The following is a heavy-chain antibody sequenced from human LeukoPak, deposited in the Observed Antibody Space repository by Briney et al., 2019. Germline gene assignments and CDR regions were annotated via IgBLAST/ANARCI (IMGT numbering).Heavy chain of an antibody. V-gene: IGHV4-59*01. CDR2: IYESGST. CDR3: ARDRYDRDSSGYYEF. D-gene: IGHD3-22*01. J-gene: IGHJ4*02. CDR1: GGSISGYY. Sequence: PSETLSLTCTVSGGSISGYYWSWIRQPPGKELEWIGYIYESGSTDYNPSLRSRVTISRDTSKNQVSLKLTSVTTADTAVYYCARDRYDRDSSGYYEFWGQGTLVTVSS.